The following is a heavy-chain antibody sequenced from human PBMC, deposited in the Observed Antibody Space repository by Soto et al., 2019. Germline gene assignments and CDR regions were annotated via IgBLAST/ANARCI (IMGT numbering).Heavy chain of an antibody. CDR1: GGTFSSYA. Sequence: QVQLVQSGAVVKKPGSSVKVSCKASGGTFSSYAISWVRQAPGQGLEWMGGIIPIFGTANYAQKFQGRVTITADESTSTAYMELSSLRSEDTAVYYCAGVSGPPKGDAFDIWGQGTMVTVSS. CDR2: IIPIFGTA. V-gene: IGHV1-69*01. D-gene: IGHD3-3*01. J-gene: IGHJ3*02. CDR3: AGVSGPPKGDAFDI.